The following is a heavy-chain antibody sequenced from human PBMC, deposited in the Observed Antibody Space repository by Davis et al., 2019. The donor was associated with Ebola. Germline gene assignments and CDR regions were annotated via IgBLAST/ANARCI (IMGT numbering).Heavy chain of an antibody. CDR3: AKFVGWFGDFLDS. Sequence: PGGSLRLSCAASGFTFSSYAMGWVRQGPGRGLEWVASITASGGSAYYADSVKGRFAISRDNSKNTLDLQMNSLRVDDAAQYYCAKFVGWFGDFLDSWGQGTLVTVSS. V-gene: IGHV3-23*01. CDR1: GFTFSSYA. D-gene: IGHD3-10*01. J-gene: IGHJ4*02. CDR2: ITASGGSA.